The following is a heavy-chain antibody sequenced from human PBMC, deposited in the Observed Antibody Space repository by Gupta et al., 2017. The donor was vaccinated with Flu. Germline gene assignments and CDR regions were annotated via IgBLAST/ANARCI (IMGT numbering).Heavy chain of an antibody. CDR3: ARGEIGPGAADVGGDYYGMDV. CDR2: IRYDGSNK. Sequence: EWVAVIRYDGSNKYYADSVKGRFTISRDNSKNTLYLQMNSLRAEDTAVYYCARGEIGPGAADVGGDYYGMDVWGQGTTVTVSS. J-gene: IGHJ6*02. D-gene: IGHD7-27*01. V-gene: IGHV3-33*01.